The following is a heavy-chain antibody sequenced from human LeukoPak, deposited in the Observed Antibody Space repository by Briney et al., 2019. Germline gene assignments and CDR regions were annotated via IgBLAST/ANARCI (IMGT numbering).Heavy chain of an antibody. Sequence: PGGSLRLSCAASGFTFSYYGMHWVRQAPGKGLEWVAAISYDGSNKNYADSVKGRFTISRDTSKNTLYLQMNSLRAEDTAVYYCAKQYCSGGSCYSGDYFDYWGQGTLVTVSS. CDR3: AKQYCSGGSCYSGDYFDY. D-gene: IGHD2-15*01. J-gene: IGHJ4*02. CDR2: ISYDGSNK. CDR1: GFTFSYYG. V-gene: IGHV3-30*18.